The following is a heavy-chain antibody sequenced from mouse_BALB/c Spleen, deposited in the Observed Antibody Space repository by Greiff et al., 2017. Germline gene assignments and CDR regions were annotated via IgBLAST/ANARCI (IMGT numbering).Heavy chain of an antibody. D-gene: IGHD2-1*01. CDR3: ARDKDGNLYYYAMDY. V-gene: IGHV5-4*02. CDR1: GFTFSDYY. J-gene: IGHJ4*01. CDR2: ISDGGSYT. Sequence: EVKLVESGGGLVKPGGSLKLSCAASGFTFSDYYMYWVRQTPEKRLEWVATISDGGSYTYYPDSVKGRFTISRDNAKNNLYLQMSSLKSEDTAMYYCARDKDGNLYYYAMDYWGQGTSVTVSS.